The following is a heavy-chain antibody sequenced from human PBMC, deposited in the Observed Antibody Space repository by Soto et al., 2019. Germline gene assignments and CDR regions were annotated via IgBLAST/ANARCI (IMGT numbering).Heavy chain of an antibody. CDR1: GFTFDDYA. CDR3: VKDESINWYSGHFRH. D-gene: IGHD6-13*01. V-gene: IGHV3-9*01. Sequence: EVQLVESGGGWVQPGMSLRLSCAASGFTFDDYAMHWVRQVPGKGLEWVSGINWNSGSIGYADSVKGRFAISRDNAKNSLHLQMNRLRAEDTAFYYCVKDESINWYSGHFRHWGQGTLVTVSS. J-gene: IGHJ1*01. CDR2: INWNSGSI.